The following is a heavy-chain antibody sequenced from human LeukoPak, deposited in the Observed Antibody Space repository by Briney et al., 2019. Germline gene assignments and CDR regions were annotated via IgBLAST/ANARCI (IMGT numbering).Heavy chain of an antibody. V-gene: IGHV5-51*01. Sequence: GESLKISCKGSGYSFTSYWIGWVRQMPGKGLEWMGIIYPGDSDTRYSPSFQGQVTISADKSISTAYLQWSSLKASDTAMYYCAKVHCGGDCIPDAFEIWGQGTMVTVSS. CDR1: GYSFTSYW. CDR2: IYPGDSDT. D-gene: IGHD2-21*02. CDR3: AKVHCGGDCIPDAFEI. J-gene: IGHJ3*02.